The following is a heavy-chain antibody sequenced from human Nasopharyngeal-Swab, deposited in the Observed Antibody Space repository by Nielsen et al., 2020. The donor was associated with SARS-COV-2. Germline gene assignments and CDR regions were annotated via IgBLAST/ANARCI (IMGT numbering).Heavy chain of an antibody. CDR3: ARMAEMATEKFDY. Sequence: WIRQPPGKALEWLAHIFSNDEKSYSTSLRSRLTISKDTSKSQVVLTMTNMDPVDTATYYCARMAEMATEKFDYWGRGTLVTVSS. V-gene: IGHV2-26*01. J-gene: IGHJ4*02. D-gene: IGHD5-24*01. CDR2: IFSNDEK.